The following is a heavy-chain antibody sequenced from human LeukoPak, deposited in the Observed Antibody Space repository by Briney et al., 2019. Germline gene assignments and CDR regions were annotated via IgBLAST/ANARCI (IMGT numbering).Heavy chain of an antibody. D-gene: IGHD1-26*01. J-gene: IGHJ6*03. Sequence: GESLKIFCKGSGYSFTSYWIGWVRQMPGKGLECMGIIYPGDSDTRYSPSFQGQVTISADRSISTAYLEWSSLKASDTAMYYCARYRWELQRGHYYYYYYMDVWGKGTTVTVSS. CDR3: ARYRWELQRGHYYYYYYMDV. CDR1: GYSFTSYW. CDR2: IYPGDSDT. V-gene: IGHV5-51*01.